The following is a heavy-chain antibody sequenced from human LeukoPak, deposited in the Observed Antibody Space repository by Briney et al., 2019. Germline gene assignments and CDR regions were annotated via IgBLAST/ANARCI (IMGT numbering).Heavy chain of an antibody. CDR3: ARDYDKAFDY. CDR1: GASVTTYY. Sequence: SETLSLTCTVSGASVTTYYWSRIRQPAGKGLEWIGRIYSSGTTNYNLSLRGRVTMSLDTSRNQVSLKLSSVVAADTAMYYCARDYDKAFDYWGQGTLVTVSS. V-gene: IGHV4-4*07. D-gene: IGHD3-16*01. CDR2: IYSSGTT. J-gene: IGHJ4*02.